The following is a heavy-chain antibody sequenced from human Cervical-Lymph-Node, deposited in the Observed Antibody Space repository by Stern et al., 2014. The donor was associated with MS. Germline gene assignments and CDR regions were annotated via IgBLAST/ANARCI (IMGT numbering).Heavy chain of an antibody. CDR3: ASVRYDLYSGSKYFFES. V-gene: IGHV4-31*03. Sequence: QLQLQESSPGLVKPSQTLSLTCTVSGGSLSGGDYFWSWVRQHPGRGLEWIGYIYYSASTSYNPSLKSRVIISVDMPNNQFSLKLSSVTAADTAVYYCASVRYDLYSGSKYFFESWGQGTLVTVSS. CDR2: IYYSAST. CDR1: GGSLSGGDYF. D-gene: IGHD3-3*01. J-gene: IGHJ4*02.